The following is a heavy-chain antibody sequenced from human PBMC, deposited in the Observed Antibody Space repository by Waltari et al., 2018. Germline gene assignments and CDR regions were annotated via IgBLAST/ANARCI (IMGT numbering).Heavy chain of an antibody. D-gene: IGHD4-17*01. J-gene: IGHJ4*02. V-gene: IGHV3-30*02. CDR3: AKDGDYGDYLPDY. CDR2: IRYDGSNK. Sequence: QVQLVESGGGVVQPGGSLRTSCAESGFTFSPYGMHWVRQAPGKGLEWVAFIRYDGSNKYYADSVKGRFTISRDNSKNTLYLQMNSLRAEDTAVYYCAKDGDYGDYLPDYWGQGALVTVSS. CDR1: GFTFSPYG.